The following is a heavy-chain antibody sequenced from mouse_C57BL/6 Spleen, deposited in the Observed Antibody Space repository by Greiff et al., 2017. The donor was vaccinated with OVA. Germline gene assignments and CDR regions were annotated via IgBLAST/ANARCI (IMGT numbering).Heavy chain of an antibody. CDR2: IYPGDGDT. Sequence: QVQLQQSGAELVKPGASVKISCKASGYAFSSYWMNWVKQRPGKGLEWIGQIYPGDGDTNYNGKFKGKATLTADKSSSTAYMQLSSLTSEDSAVYFCARGEEGYYGSNPCAYWGQGTLVTVSA. D-gene: IGHD1-1*01. CDR3: ARGEEGYYGSNPCAY. CDR1: GYAFSSYW. J-gene: IGHJ3*01. V-gene: IGHV1-80*01.